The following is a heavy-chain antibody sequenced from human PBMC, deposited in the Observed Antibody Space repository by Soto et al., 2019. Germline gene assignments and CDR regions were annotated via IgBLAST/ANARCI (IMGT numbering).Heavy chain of an antibody. D-gene: IGHD6-6*01. J-gene: IGHJ6*02. CDR3: ASESSSSPDYYYYGMDV. CDR2: IKQDGSEK. Sequence: EVQLVESGGGLVQPGGSLRLSCAASGFTFSSYWMSWVRQAPGKGLEWVANIKQDGSEKYYVDSVKGRFTISRDNAKNSLYLQMNSLRAEDAAVYYCASESSSSPDYYYYGMDVWGQGTTVTVSS. CDR1: GFTFSSYW. V-gene: IGHV3-7*01.